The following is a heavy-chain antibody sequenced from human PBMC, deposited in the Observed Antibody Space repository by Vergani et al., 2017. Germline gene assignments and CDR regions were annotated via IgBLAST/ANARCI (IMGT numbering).Heavy chain of an antibody. V-gene: IGHV4-61*02. CDR2: IYVSGIT. D-gene: IGHD2-15*01. CDR3: SRVNKRLRPRVLDL. CDR1: GASINNDFYY. Sequence: QVQLQESGPGLVKPSQTLSLTCTVSGASINNDFYYWHWIRQPAGKGLEWIGRIYVSGITDYNSSLQSRVSMSVDTSKNQFSLTLTSVTDADTAVYYCSRVNKRLRPRVLDLWGQGTMVTVSS. J-gene: IGHJ3*01.